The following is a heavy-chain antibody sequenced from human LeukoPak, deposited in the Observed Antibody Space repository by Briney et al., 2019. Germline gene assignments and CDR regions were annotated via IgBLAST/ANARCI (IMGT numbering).Heavy chain of an antibody. CDR3: SRDFGEPTGYYMDV. J-gene: IGHJ6*03. Sequence: ASVKVSCKASGYTFTGYYMHWVRQAPGQGLEWMGWINPNSGDTNYAQKFQGRVTMTRDTSISTAYMELSSLRSDDTAVYYCSRDFGEPTGYYMDVWRKGTTVTVSS. CDR1: GYTFTGYY. D-gene: IGHD3-3*01. CDR2: INPNSGDT. V-gene: IGHV1-2*02.